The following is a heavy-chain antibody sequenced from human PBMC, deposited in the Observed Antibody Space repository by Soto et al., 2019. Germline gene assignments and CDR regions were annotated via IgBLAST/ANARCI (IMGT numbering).Heavy chain of an antibody. D-gene: IGHD6-25*01. CDR3: AKFFVETGSNSGWPWSFRY. J-gene: IGHJ4*02. CDR2: ISGSGGTT. V-gene: IGHV3-23*01. CDR1: GFTFSNYA. Sequence: EVQLLESGGGLVQPGRSLRLSCAASGFTFSNYAMSWVRQATGQGLDWVSAISGSGGTTYYADSVKGRFTISRDNSKNTLFLQMNSLRAEDAAVYYCAKFFVETGSNSGWPWSFRYWGQGTLVTVSS.